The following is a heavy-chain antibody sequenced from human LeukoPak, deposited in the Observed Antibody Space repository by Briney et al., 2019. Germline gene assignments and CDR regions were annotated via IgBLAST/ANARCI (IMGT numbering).Heavy chain of an antibody. D-gene: IGHD2-15*01. V-gene: IGHV4-59*08. CDR1: GGSISSYY. J-gene: IGHJ6*03. CDR3: ASTYCSGGSCPYYYYYYMDV. CDR2: IYYSGST. Sequence: SETLSLTCTVSGGSISSYYWSWIRQPPGKGLEWIGYIYYSGSTNYNPSLKSRVTISVDTSKNQSSLKLSSVTAADTAVYYCASTYCSGGSCPYYYYYYMDVWGKGTTVTVSS.